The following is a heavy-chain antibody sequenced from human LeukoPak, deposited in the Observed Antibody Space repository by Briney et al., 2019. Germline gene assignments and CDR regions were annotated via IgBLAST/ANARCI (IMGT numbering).Heavy chain of an antibody. CDR2: IDKKDKGYATAT. V-gene: IGHV3-73*01. D-gene: IGHD1-26*01. CDR1: GFTFSGSA. J-gene: IGHJ5*02. CDR3: TRDSGTYNWFDP. Sequence: GGSLRLSCAASGFTFSGSAIHWVRQSSGKGLEWVGQIDKKDKGYATATAYVASVKGRFTISRDDSINTAYLQMKSLKTEDTALYYRTRDSGTYNWFDPWGQGTLVTVSS.